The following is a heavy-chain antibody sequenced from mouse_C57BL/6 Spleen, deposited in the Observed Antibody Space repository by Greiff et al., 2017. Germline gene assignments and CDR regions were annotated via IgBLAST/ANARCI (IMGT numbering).Heavy chain of an antibody. D-gene: IGHD1-1*01. CDR2: IWTGGGT. CDR1: GFSLTSYA. CDR3: ARNYYCSSYWYFDV. Sequence: VQLVESGPGLVAPSQCLSITCTVSGFSLTSYAISWVRQPPGKGLEWLGVIWTGGGTNYYSALISRLSISKDNSKSQVFLKMNSMQTEDTARYDCARNYYCSSYWYFDVWGTGTTVTVSS. V-gene: IGHV2-9-1*01. J-gene: IGHJ1*03.